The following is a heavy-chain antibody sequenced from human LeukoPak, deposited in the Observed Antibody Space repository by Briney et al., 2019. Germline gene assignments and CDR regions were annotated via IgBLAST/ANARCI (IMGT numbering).Heavy chain of an antibody. D-gene: IGHD2-15*01. CDR1: GFTVSSSY. V-gene: IGHV3-66*01. Sequence: GGSLRLSCAASGFTVSSSYMNWVRQAPGKGLEWVSLIFSGGGTYYADSVKGRFTISRDDSKYTLFLQMNSLRAEDTAVYYCARGGVVYPDSFDIWGRGTMVTVSS. J-gene: IGHJ3*02. CDR3: ARGGVVYPDSFDI. CDR2: IFSGGGT.